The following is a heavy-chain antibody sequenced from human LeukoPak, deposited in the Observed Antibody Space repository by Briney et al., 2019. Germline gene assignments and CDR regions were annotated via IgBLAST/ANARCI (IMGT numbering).Heavy chain of an antibody. CDR2: MNPNSGNT. V-gene: IGHV1-8*01. CDR1: GYTFTSYD. J-gene: IGHJ6*03. CDR3: ARGREGYYYMDV. Sequence: ASVKVSCKASGYTFTSYDINWVRRATGQGLEWMGWMNPNSGNTGYAQKFQGRVTMTRNTSISTAYMELSSLRSEDTAVYYCARGREGYYYMDVWGKGTTVTISS.